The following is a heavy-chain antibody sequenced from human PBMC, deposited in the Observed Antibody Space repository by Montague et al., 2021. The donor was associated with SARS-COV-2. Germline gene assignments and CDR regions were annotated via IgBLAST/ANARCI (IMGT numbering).Heavy chain of an antibody. Sequence: SETLSLTCVVSDVSLSTSTWWSWFRQSPGKGLEWVGEIYLSGFTQYNPSVKSRVSISLDDSRSQFSLRLTSVTAADTAVYFCARGGLGNRGFDYWGHGTLVTVSS. D-gene: IGHD3/OR15-3a*01. CDR1: DVSLSTSTW. CDR3: ARGGLGNRGFDY. CDR2: IYLSGFT. J-gene: IGHJ4*01. V-gene: IGHV4-4*02.